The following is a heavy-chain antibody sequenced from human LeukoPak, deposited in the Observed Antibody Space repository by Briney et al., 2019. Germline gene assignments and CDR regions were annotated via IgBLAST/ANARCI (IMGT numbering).Heavy chain of an antibody. CDR3: ARIRQLGHAFDI. CDR2: LYNNRST. V-gene: IGHV4-59*01. Sequence: SETLSLTCTASGDSIRSYYWSWIRQPPGKGLEWIGYLYNNRSTSYSPSLKSRVTMSLDTSKNQFSLKLSSVTAADTAVYYCARIRQLGHAFDIWGQGTMVTVSS. CDR1: GDSIRSYY. J-gene: IGHJ3*02. D-gene: IGHD1-1*01.